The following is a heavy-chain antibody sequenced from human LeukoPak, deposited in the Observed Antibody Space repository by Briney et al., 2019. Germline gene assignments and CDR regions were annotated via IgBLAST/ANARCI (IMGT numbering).Heavy chain of an antibody. D-gene: IGHD4-17*01. J-gene: IGHJ4*02. Sequence: ASVKVSCKASGYSFTGYYIHWVRQAPGQGLEWIGWINPNSGGTNYAQKFQGRVTVTRDTSISTAYMELRRLKSDDTAVYYCARDDYGDCYTYWGQGTLVTVSS. CDR3: ARDDYGDCYTY. CDR1: GYSFTGYY. CDR2: INPNSGGT. V-gene: IGHV1-2*02.